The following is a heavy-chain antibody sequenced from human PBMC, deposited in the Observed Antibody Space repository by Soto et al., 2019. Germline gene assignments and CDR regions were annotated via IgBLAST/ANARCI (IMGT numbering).Heavy chain of an antibody. CDR3: ARGEAGALGY. CDR1: GGSISIGGYS. J-gene: IGHJ4*02. V-gene: IGHV4-30-2*01. Sequence: SGTLALTCAVCGGSISIGGYSWSWIRQPPGKGLEWIGYIYHSGSTYYNPSLKSRVTILVDRSKNQFSLKLSSVTAADTAVYSCARGEAGALGYWGQGTLVTV. CDR2: IYHSGST.